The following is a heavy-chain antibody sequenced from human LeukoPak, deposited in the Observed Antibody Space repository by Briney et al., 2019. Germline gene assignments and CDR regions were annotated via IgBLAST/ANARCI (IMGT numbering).Heavy chain of an antibody. D-gene: IGHD6-13*01. Sequence: GGSLRLSCAASGFTFTSYNFHWVRQAPGKGLEWVSVIYTDGTTYYSDSVKGRFSISRDNSKNTLYLQMNTVRAEDTAVYYCARDRVYGSSRTGAFDIWGQGTMVTVSS. CDR2: IYTDGTT. CDR1: GFTFTSYN. CDR3: ARDRVYGSSRTGAFDI. V-gene: IGHV3-66*01. J-gene: IGHJ3*02.